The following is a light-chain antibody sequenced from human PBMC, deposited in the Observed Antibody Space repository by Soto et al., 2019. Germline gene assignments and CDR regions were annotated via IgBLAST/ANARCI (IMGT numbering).Light chain of an antibody. CDR2: DVS. V-gene: IGLV2-14*01. CDR1: NSEFGGYNY. CDR3: SSYTSSSTLYV. J-gene: IGLJ1*01. Sequence: QSALTQPASVSGSPGQSITISCTGTNSEFGGYNYVSWYQQHPGKAPKLMIYDVSNRPSGVSNRFSGSKSGNTASLTISGLQAEDEADYYCSSYTSSSTLYVFGTGTKAPS.